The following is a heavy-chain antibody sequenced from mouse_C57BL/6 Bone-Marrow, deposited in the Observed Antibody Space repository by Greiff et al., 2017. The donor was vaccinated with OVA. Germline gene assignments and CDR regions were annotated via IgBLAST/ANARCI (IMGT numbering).Heavy chain of an antibody. CDR2: IHPNSGST. J-gene: IGHJ4*01. CDR3: ARDYGSSYRDMDD. D-gene: IGHD1-1*01. CDR1: GYTFTSYW. Sequence: QVQLQQPGAELVKPGASVKLSCKASGYTFTSYWMHWVKQRPGQGLEWIGMIHPNSGSTNYNEKFKSKATLTVDKSSSTAYMQLSSLTSEDSAVYYCARDYGSSYRDMDDWGQGTSVTVSS. V-gene: IGHV1-64*01.